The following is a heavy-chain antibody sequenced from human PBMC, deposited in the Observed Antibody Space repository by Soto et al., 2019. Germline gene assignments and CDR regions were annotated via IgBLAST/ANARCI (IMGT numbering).Heavy chain of an antibody. CDR1: GFSLSTSGLG. V-gene: IGHV2-5*02. CDR3: AHRPSSAYCYSDV. D-gene: IGHD3-22*01. J-gene: IGHJ2*01. CDR2: IYWDDDK. Sequence: QITLKESGPALLKPTRTLTLTCTFSGFSLSTSGLGVGWIRQPPGKALEWLALIYWDDDKDYNPSLESRLTISKDTSKNQVVLTMTNVDPEDTATYYCAHRPSSAYCYSDVWGRGTLVTVSS.